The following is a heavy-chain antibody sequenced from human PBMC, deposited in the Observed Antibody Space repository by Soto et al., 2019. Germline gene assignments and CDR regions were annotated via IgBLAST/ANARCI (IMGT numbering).Heavy chain of an antibody. D-gene: IGHD6-13*01. CDR2: IIPIFGTA. Sequence: KRAPASVKVSCKASGGTFSSYAISWVRQAPEQGLEWMGEIIPIFGTANYAQKFQGRVTITADESTSTAYMELSSLRSEDTAVYYCARGRDSSSWQVEYWGQGTLVTVSS. J-gene: IGHJ4*02. CDR3: ARGRDSSSWQVEY. CDR1: GGTFSSYA. V-gene: IGHV1-69*13.